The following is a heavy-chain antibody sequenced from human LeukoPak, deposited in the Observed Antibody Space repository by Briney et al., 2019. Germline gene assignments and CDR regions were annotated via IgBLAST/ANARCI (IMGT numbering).Heavy chain of an antibody. CDR1: GFTFDDYA. CDR3: AKDTNYDFWSGPFDY. J-gene: IGHJ4*02. D-gene: IGHD3-3*01. CDR2: ISWNSGSI. Sequence: PGGSLRLSCAASGFTFDDYAMHWVRQAPGKGLEWVSGISWNSGSIGYADSVKGRFTISRDNAKNSLYLQMNSLRAEDMALYYCAKDTNYDFWSGPFDYWGQGTLVTVSS. V-gene: IGHV3-9*03.